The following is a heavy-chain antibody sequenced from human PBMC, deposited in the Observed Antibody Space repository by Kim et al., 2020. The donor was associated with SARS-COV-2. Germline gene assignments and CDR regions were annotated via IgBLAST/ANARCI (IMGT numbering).Heavy chain of an antibody. CDR3: ARFMKASYVDY. CDR2: IYYSGST. Sequence: SETLSLTCTVSGGSISSYYWSWIRQPPGKGLEWIGYIYYSGSTNYNPSLKSRVTISVDTSKNQFSLKLSSVTAADTAVYYCARFMKASYVDYWGQGTPVTVSS. CDR1: GGSISSYY. D-gene: IGHD5-18*01. J-gene: IGHJ4*02. V-gene: IGHV4-59*01.